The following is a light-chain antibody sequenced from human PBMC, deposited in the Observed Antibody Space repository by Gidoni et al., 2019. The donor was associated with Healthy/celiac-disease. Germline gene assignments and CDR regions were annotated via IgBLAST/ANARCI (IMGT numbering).Light chain of an antibody. CDR3: QQRRNWPPLT. CDR1: QSVSSY. V-gene: IGKV3-11*01. Sequence: ETELTQSPATRSWSTGERATLSCRASQSVSSYLAWYHQKPGQAPRLLIYDASNRATGIPARFSGSGSGPDFTLPISSLEPEDFAVYYCQQRRNWPPLTFGGGTKVEI. J-gene: IGKJ4*01. CDR2: DAS.